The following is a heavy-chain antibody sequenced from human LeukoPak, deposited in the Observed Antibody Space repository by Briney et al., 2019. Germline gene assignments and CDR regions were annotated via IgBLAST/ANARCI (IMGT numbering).Heavy chain of an antibody. CDR3: ARGSSSFGELFSSYY. D-gene: IGHD3-10*01. Sequence: GGSLRLSCAASGFTFSSYEMNWVRQAPGKGLEWVSYISSSGSTIYYADSVKGRFTISRDNAKNSLYLQMNSLRAEDTAVYYCARGSSSFGELFSSYYWGQGTLVTVSS. V-gene: IGHV3-48*03. CDR2: ISSSGSTI. CDR1: GFTFSSYE. J-gene: IGHJ4*02.